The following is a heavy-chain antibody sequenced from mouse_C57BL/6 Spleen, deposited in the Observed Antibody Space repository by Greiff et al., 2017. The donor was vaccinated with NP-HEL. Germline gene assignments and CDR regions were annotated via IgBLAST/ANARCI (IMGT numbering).Heavy chain of an antibody. Sequence: EVKLMESGGGLVKPGGSLKLSCAASGFTFSSYAMSWVRQTPEKRLEWVATISDGGSYTYYPDNVKGRFTISRDNAKNNLYLQMSHLKSEDTATYYCAREGPYYSNFYYFDYWGQGTTLTVSS. CDR3: AREGPYYSNFYYFDY. CDR1: GFTFSSYA. D-gene: IGHD2-5*01. V-gene: IGHV5-4*01. J-gene: IGHJ2*01. CDR2: ISDGGSYT.